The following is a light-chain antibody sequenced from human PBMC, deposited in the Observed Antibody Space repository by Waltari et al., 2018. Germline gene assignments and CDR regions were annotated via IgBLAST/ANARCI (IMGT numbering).Light chain of an antibody. CDR2: DVS. CDR3: SSYTSGGSFNWV. Sequence: QSALTQPASVSGSPGQSITISCTGTSSDVGGYTYVALYQQHPGKVPKVMIYDVSERPSGVSNRFSGSKSGNTASLTISGLQADDEDDYYCSSYTSGGSFNWVFGGGTKVTVL. V-gene: IGLV2-14*01. J-gene: IGLJ3*02. CDR1: SSDVGGYTY.